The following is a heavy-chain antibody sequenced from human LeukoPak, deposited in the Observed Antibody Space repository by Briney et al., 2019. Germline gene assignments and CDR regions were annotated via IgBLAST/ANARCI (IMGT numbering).Heavy chain of an antibody. J-gene: IGHJ6*02. CDR3: ARLSGPSGTPVSFFGLDV. V-gene: IGHV4-59*08. D-gene: IGHD6-19*01. CDR1: GGSMTNYY. CDR2: IYYRGDI. Sequence: SETLSLTCTVSGGSMTNYYWAWIRPPPGKGLEWVGHIYYRGDIKYNPSLKSRVTVSVDTSKQQFSLRLTSVSAADAAVYYCARLSGPSGTPVSFFGLDVWGPGTTVTVSS.